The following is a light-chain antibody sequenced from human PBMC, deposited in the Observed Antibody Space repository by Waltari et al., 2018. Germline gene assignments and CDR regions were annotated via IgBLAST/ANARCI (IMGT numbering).Light chain of an antibody. CDR1: ALPKRY. V-gene: IGLV3-10*01. Sequence: SYELTQPPSVSVSPGQTARIPCSGDALPKRYASWYQQKSGQAPVLVIYEDSKRPSGIPERFSGSSSGTMATLTISGAQVEDETDYYCYSTDNSGNHVVFGGGTKLTVL. J-gene: IGLJ2*01. CDR3: YSTDNSGNHVV. CDR2: EDS.